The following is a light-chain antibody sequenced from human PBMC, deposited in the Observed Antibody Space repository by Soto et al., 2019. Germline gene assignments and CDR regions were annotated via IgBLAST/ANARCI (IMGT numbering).Light chain of an antibody. CDR1: SAYSNYK. CDR2: VGTGGIVG. Sequence: QPVLTQPPSASASLGASVTLTCTLSSAYSNYKVDWYQQRPGKGPRFVMRVGTGGIVGSKGDGIPDRFSVLASGLNRYLTIENIREEDESDYHCGADHGSGSNFVYVFGTGTKVTVL. J-gene: IGLJ1*01. CDR3: GADHGSGSNFVYV. V-gene: IGLV9-49*01.